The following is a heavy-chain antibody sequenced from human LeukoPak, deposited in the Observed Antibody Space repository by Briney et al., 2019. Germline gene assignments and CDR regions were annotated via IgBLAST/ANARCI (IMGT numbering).Heavy chain of an antibody. J-gene: IGHJ6*02. CDR3: VRGYSFGPYGMDV. V-gene: IGHV3-64D*09. D-gene: IGHD2-15*01. Sequence: GGSLRLSCSASGSPFSSYAMHWVRQAPGKGLGYVSAISDSGGSTYYADSVKGRFTISRDNSKNTLYLQMSSLGAEDTAVYFCVRGYSFGPYGMDVWGQGTTVTVSS. CDR1: GSPFSSYA. CDR2: ISDSGGST.